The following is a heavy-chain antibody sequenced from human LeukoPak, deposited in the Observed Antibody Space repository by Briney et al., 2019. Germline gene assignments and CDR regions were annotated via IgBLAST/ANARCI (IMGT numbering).Heavy chain of an antibody. CDR2: INNEGNDT. J-gene: IGHJ4*02. V-gene: IGHV3-74*01. CDR3: ARGIYGNFDY. D-gene: IGHD3-10*01. Sequence: GGSLRLSCAASGFAFTKYWMHWVRQVPRKGLIWVSRINNEGNDTNYADSVKGRFTISRDNAKNTLYLQMNSLRAEDTAVYYCARGIYGNFDYWGQGSLVTVSS. CDR1: GFAFTKYW.